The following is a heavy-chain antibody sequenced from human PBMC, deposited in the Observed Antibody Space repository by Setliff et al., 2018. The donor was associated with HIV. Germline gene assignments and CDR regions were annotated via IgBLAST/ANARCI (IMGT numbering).Heavy chain of an antibody. Sequence: SETLSLTCTVSGGSISSYYWNWIRQPPGKGLEWIGYIYYSGSTNYNPYLMSRVTISVDTSKNQFSLKLTSVTAADTAVYYCARWGSGWFFSQCDYWGQGALVTVSS. V-gene: IGHV4-59*01. CDR1: GGSISSYY. D-gene: IGHD6-19*01. CDR2: IYYSGST. J-gene: IGHJ4*02. CDR3: ARWGSGWFFSQCDY.